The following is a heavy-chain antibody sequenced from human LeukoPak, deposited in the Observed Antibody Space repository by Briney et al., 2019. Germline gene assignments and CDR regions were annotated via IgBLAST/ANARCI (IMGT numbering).Heavy chain of an antibody. CDR3: ARDTEGPTGYYYGSGSYSRSRYYYYGMDV. Sequence: SETLSLTCTVSGGSISSYYWSWIRQPAGKGLEWIGRIYTSGSTNYNPSLKSRVTMSVDTSKNQFSLKPSSVTAADTAVYYCARDTEGPTGYYYGSGSYSRSRYYYYGMDVWGQGTTVTVSS. CDR2: IYTSGST. J-gene: IGHJ6*02. D-gene: IGHD3-10*01. V-gene: IGHV4-4*07. CDR1: GGSISSYY.